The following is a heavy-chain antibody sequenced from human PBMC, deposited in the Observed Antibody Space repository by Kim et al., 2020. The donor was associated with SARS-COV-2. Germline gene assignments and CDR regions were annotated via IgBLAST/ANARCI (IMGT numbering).Heavy chain of an antibody. Sequence: SVKGRFTISRDNSKNTLYLQMNSLRAEDTAVYYCAKLSEAVAGFLSGWDYWGQGTLVTVSS. V-gene: IGHV3-23*01. J-gene: IGHJ4*02. CDR3: AKLSEAVAGFLSGWDY. D-gene: IGHD6-19*01.